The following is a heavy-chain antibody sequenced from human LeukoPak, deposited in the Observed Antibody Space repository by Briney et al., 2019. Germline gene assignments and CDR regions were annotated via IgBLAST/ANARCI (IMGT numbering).Heavy chain of an antibody. D-gene: IGHD3-10*01. V-gene: IGHV3-48*03. J-gene: IGHJ4*02. CDR1: GFTFSSYE. CDR2: ISSSGSTI. Sequence: PGGSLRPSCAASGFTFSSYEMNWVRQAPGKGLEWVSYISSSGSTIYYADSVKGRFTISRDNAKNSLYLQMNSLRAEDTAVYYCAREVWFGVYGGQGTLVTVSS. CDR3: AREVWFGVY.